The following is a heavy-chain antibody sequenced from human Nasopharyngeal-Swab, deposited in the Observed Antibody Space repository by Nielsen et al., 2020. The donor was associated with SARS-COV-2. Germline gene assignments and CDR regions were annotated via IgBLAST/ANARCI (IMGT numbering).Heavy chain of an antibody. V-gene: IGHV4-39*07. J-gene: IGHJ5*02. CDR3: ARDLDSSSWFNWFDP. D-gene: IGHD6-13*01. CDR2: IYYSGST. Sequence: WIRQPPGKGLEWIGSIYYSGSTYYNPSLKSRVTISVDTSKNQFSLKLSSVTAADTAAYYCARDLDSSSWFNWFDPWGQGTLVTVSS.